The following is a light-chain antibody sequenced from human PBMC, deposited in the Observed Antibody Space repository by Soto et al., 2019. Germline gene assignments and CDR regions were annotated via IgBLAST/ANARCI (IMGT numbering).Light chain of an antibody. CDR2: AAS. V-gene: IGKV1-27*01. Sequence: DMQMTQSPSSLSASLGDRVTITCRASQGINNNLTWYQQKPEKAPKILIYAASTLQSGVPSRFSGSGSGTDFTLTISSLQPEDVATYYCQQYHSARLTFGPGTKVDMK. J-gene: IGKJ3*01. CDR1: QGINNN. CDR3: QQYHSARLT.